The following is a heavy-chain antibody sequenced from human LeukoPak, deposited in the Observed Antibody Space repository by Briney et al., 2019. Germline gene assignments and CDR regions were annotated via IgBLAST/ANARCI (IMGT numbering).Heavy chain of an antibody. D-gene: IGHD3-3*01. Sequence: GASVKVSCKASGGTFSSYAISWVRQAPGQGLEWMGGIIPIFGTANYAQKFQGRVTMTRNTSISTAYMELSSLRSEDTAVYYCARALDDFWSGYNNLKRYYYYYYMDVWGKGTTVTVSS. J-gene: IGHJ6*03. CDR2: IIPIFGTA. CDR1: GGTFSSYA. V-gene: IGHV1-69*05. CDR3: ARALDDFWSGYNNLKRYYYYYYMDV.